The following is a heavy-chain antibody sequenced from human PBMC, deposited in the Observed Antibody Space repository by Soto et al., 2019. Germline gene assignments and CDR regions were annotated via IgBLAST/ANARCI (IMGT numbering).Heavy chain of an antibody. CDR1: GGPFSSYA. V-gene: IGHV1-69*11. J-gene: IGHJ4*02. CDR3: ARDISAGTSQYYFDY. Sequence: QVQLVQSGGEVKKPGSSVRVSCKASGGPFSSYAINWVRQAPGQGLEWMGRIIPILRTPNYAQRFQGRVTITADESTSTAYMELSSLRSDDTAVYFCARDISAGTSQYYFDYWGQGTLVTVSS. CDR2: IIPILRTP. D-gene: IGHD1-1*01.